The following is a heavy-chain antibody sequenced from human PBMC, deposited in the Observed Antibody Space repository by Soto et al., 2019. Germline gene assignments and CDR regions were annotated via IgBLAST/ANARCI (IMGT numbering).Heavy chain of an antibody. CDR2: IYPGDSDT. CDR3: ARIFTPGKYSSSSVWAFDI. D-gene: IGHD6-6*01. J-gene: IGHJ3*02. V-gene: IGHV5-51*01. Sequence: GESLKISCKGSGYSFTSYWIGWVRQMPGKGLEWMGIIYPGDSDTRYSPSFQGQVTISADKSISTAYLQWSSLKASDTAMYYCARIFTPGKYSSSSVWAFDIWGQGTMVTVSS. CDR1: GYSFTSYW.